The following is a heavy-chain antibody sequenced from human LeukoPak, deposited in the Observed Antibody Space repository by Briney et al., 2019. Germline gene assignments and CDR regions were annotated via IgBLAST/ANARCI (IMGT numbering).Heavy chain of an antibody. CDR2: MNPNSGNT. D-gene: IGHD4-17*01. CDR3: ARAGDYGDYYYYFDY. CDR1: GYTFTGYY. V-gene: IGHV1-8*02. J-gene: IGHJ4*02. Sequence: ASVKVSCKASGYTFTGYYMHWVRQAPGQGLEWMGWMNPNSGNTGYAQKFQGRVTMTRNTSISTAYMELSSLRSEDTAVYYCARAGDYGDYYYYFDYWGQGTLVTVSS.